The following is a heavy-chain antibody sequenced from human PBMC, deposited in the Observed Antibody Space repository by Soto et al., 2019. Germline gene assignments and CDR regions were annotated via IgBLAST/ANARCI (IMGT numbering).Heavy chain of an antibody. CDR3: ASWSNWNTLYYHGMDV. J-gene: IGHJ6*04. CDR1: GGAFTNYS. V-gene: IGHV1-69*06. CDR2: IIPLHDTS. D-gene: IGHD1-20*01. Sequence: QVQLLQSGAEVKKPGSSVKVSCKVSGGAFTNYSLNWVRHAPGQGLEWLGGIIPLHDTSNYSLKFLGRVTVTADTSSTTVYMHLSGLTSGDTATYYCASWSNWNTLYYHGMDVWGKGTTVTVSS.